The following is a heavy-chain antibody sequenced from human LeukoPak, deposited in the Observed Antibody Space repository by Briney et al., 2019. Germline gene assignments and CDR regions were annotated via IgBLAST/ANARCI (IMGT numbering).Heavy chain of an antibody. D-gene: IGHD2-15*01. Sequence: SETLSLTCAVYGGSFSGYYWSWIRQPPGKGLEWIGEINHSGSTNYNPSLKSRVTISVDTSKNQFSLKLSSVTAADTAVYYCARSVVVVAATLDDWGQGTLVTVSS. CDR1: GGSFSGYY. J-gene: IGHJ4*02. CDR2: INHSGST. V-gene: IGHV4-34*01. CDR3: ARSVVVVAATLDD.